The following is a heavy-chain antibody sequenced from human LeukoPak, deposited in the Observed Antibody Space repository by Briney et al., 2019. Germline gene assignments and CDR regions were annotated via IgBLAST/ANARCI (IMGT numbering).Heavy chain of an antibody. CDR1: GYTFTDYY. J-gene: IGHJ3*02. D-gene: IGHD6-6*01. V-gene: IGHV1-69*13. Sequence: ASVKVSCKASGYTFTDYYIHWVRQAPGQGLEWMGGIIPIFGTANYAQKFQGRVTITADESTSTAYMELSSLRSEDTAVYYCASTHLTEYSSSFAAFDIWGQGTMVTVSS. CDR3: ASTHLTEYSSSFAAFDI. CDR2: IIPIFGTA.